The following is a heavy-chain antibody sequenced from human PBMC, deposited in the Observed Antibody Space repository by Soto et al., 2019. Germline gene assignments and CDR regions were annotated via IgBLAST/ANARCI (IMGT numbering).Heavy chain of an antibody. D-gene: IGHD6-19*01. V-gene: IGHV3-23*01. CDR1: GFTFSSYA. Sequence: GGSLRLSCAASGFTFSSYAMSWVRQAPGKGLEWVSAISGSGGSTYYADSVKGRFTISRDNSKNTLYLQMNSLRAEDTAVYYCAKDHDKYSSGWLYYYYYGMDVWGQGTTVTVSS. CDR3: AKDHDKYSSGWLYYYYYGMDV. J-gene: IGHJ6*02. CDR2: ISGSGGST.